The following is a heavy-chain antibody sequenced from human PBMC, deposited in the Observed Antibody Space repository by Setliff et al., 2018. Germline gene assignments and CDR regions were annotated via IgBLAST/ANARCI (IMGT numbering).Heavy chain of an antibody. Sequence: GGSLRLSCAASGFTFSIYSMNWVRQAPGKGLEWIAYISSGSNSIYHADSVMGRFTISRDNAGHSVYLQMNSLTGDDTAMYYCARGPYGSGSPLDYWGQGSLVTVSS. D-gene: IGHD3-10*01. CDR3: ARGPYGSGSPLDY. CDR2: ISSGSNSI. CDR1: GFTFSIYS. V-gene: IGHV3-48*04. J-gene: IGHJ4*02.